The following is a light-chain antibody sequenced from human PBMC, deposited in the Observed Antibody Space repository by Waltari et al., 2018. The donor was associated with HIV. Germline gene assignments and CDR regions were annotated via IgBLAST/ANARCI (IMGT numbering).Light chain of an antibody. CDR1: SSDVGGYNY. V-gene: IGLV2-11*01. Sequence: QSALTQPRSVSGSPGQSVTISCTGTSSDVGGYNYVSWYQQHPGKAPKLMIYDVSKRPSGVPDRFSGSKSGNTAALTISGLRAEDEADYYCCSYAGSYTYVVVGGWTKLTVL. CDR3: CSYAGSYTYVV. CDR2: DVS. J-gene: IGLJ2*01.